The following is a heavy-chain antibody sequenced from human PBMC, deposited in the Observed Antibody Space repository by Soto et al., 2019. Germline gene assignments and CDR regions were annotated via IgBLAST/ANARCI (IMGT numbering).Heavy chain of an antibody. Sequence: EVQLVESGGGLVQPGGSLRLSCAASGFTISTFWMHWVRQAPGKGLVWVSRISSDGSRTSYADSVKGRFTISRDNAKNTLYLQMNSLRAEDTAIYYCARVYSSLSSYDYWGQGTLVTVSS. CDR2: ISSDGSRT. CDR1: GFTISTFW. D-gene: IGHD5-18*01. CDR3: ARVYSSLSSYDY. V-gene: IGHV3-74*01. J-gene: IGHJ4*02.